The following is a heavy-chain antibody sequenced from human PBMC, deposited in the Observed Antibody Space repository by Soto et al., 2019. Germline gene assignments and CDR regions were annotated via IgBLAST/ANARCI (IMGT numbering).Heavy chain of an antibody. CDR1: GGHFDRFA. CDR3: ARGEDAHGDFGSMDV. J-gene: IGHJ6*02. V-gene: IGHV1-69*01. D-gene: IGHD4-17*01. Sequence: QVQLVQSGAEVKKPGSSVKVSCRASGGHFDRFALSWLRQAHGQGLEWMGGIIPFLSATTYAPKFQGRVTITADESASTLYLELRSLTSDDTAVYYCARGEDAHGDFGSMDVWGQGTSVTVSS. CDR2: IIPFLSAT.